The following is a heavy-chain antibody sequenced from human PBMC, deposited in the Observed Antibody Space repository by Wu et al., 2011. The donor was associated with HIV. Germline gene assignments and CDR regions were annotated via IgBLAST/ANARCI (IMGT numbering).Heavy chain of an antibody. CDR2: IIPIFPSV. J-gene: IGHJ6*02. Sequence: QVQLVQSGAEVKRPGSSVKVSCKASGGTFNSFVINWVRQAPGQGLEWMGGIIPIFPSVKYAQKFQGRVTIATDDSSTTVYMLLQSLRFEDTAIYYCARGSGEPSGSFSDYYGLDVWGQGTTIIVSS. CDR1: GGTFNSFV. D-gene: IGHD1-26*01. V-gene: IGHV1-69*01. CDR3: ARGSGEPSGSFSDYYGLDV.